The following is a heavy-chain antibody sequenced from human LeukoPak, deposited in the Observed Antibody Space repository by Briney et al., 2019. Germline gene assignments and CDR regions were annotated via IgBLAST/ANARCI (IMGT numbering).Heavy chain of an antibody. V-gene: IGHV1-8*01. CDR1: GYTLTSYE. Sequence: GSVKVSCKASGYTLTSYEIQRGGQATGPGLEWMGWMNPNSGNTGDAQKFQGRVTMTRNTSISTAYMELSSLRSEDTAVYYCAREVGGRAMDLDYWGQGTLVTVSS. CDR3: AREVGGRAMDLDY. D-gene: IGHD5-18*01. J-gene: IGHJ4*02. CDR2: MNPNSGNT.